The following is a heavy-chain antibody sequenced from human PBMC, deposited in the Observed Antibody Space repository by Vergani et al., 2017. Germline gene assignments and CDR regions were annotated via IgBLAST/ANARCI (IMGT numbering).Heavy chain of an antibody. CDR2: IKSETDGGTT. D-gene: IGHD3-22*01. J-gene: IGHJ5*02. CDR3: TTDVNYYDSSGYYPLET. CDR1: GFTFSNAW. V-gene: IGHV3-15*01. Sequence: EVQLVESGGGLVKPGGSLRLSCAASGFTFSNAWMSWVRQAPGKGLEWVGRIKSETDGGTTDYAAPVKGRFTISRDDSKNTLYLQMNSLNTEDTAVYYCTTDVNYYDSSGYYPLETWGQGTLVTVSS.